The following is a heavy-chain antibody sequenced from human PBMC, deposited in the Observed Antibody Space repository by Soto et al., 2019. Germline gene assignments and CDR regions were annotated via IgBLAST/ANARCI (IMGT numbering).Heavy chain of an antibody. CDR3: AKEPKLCFGESHFDY. CDR2: ISGSGGST. Sequence: GESLKISCAASXFTVSSYAMSLVRQAPGKGLEWVSAISGSGGSTYYADSVKGRFTISRDNSKNTLYLQMNSPRAEDTAVYYCAKEPKLCFGESHFDYWGQVTLVTVS. D-gene: IGHD3-10*01. CDR1: XFTVSSYA. V-gene: IGHV3-23*01. J-gene: IGHJ4*02.